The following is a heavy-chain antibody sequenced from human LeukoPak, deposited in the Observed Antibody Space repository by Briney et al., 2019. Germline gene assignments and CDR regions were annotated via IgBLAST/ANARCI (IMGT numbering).Heavy chain of an antibody. CDR3: ARGGTAVIAPYAFDI. Sequence: PSETLSLTCTVSGGSISSHYWSWIRQPPGKGLEWIGYIYYTGTTNYNPSLKSRLTISLDTPKNQFSLRLSSVTAADTAVYYCARGGTAVIAPYAFDIWGQGTMVTVSS. V-gene: IGHV4-59*08. J-gene: IGHJ3*02. D-gene: IGHD4-23*01. CDR2: IYYTGTT. CDR1: GGSISSHY.